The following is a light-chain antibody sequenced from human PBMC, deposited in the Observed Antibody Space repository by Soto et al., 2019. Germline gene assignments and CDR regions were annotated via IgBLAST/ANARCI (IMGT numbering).Light chain of an antibody. J-gene: IGLJ1*01. Sequence: QSVLTQPPSASGSPGQSVTISCTGTSSDVGGYNYVSWFQQHPGKAPKLIIHEVNQRPSGVPDRFSGSKSGNTASLTISGLQAEDEGDYYCCSYADGSIYFFGTGTKVTVL. CDR1: SSDVGGYNY. V-gene: IGLV2-8*01. CDR2: EVN. CDR3: CSYADGSIYF.